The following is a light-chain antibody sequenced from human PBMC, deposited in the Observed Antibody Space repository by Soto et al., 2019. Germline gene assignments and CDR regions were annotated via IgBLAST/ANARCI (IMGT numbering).Light chain of an antibody. Sequence: IVLTQSPGTLSVSPGERATLSCRASQSVRRNCLAWYQQKPGQAPRLLIHGASNRATGIPDRFSGGGSGTDFTLTITRLEPEDFAVYYCHQYGGSPPHSFGQGTNLEIK. CDR1: QSVRRNC. V-gene: IGKV3-20*01. CDR3: HQYGGSPPHS. J-gene: IGKJ2*03. CDR2: GAS.